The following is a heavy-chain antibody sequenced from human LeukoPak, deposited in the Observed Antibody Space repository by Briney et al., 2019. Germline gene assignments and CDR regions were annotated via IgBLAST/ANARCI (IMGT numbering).Heavy chain of an antibody. Sequence: ASVKVSCKASGYTFTSYDINWVRQATGQGLEWMGWMNPNSGNTGYAQKFQGRVTMTRDTSISTAYMELSRLRSDDTAVYYCARFGPHFYSGHGTWGQGTLVTVSS. CDR3: ARFGPHFYSGHGT. CDR1: GYTFTSYD. D-gene: IGHD4-23*01. V-gene: IGHV1-8*01. CDR2: MNPNSGNT. J-gene: IGHJ4*02.